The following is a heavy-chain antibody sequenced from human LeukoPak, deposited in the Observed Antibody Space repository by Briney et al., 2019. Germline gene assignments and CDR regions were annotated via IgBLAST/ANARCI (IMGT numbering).Heavy chain of an antibody. Sequence: LETLSLTCAVYGGSFSGYYWSWIRQPPGKGLEWIGEINHSGSTNYNPSLKSRVTISVDTSKNQFSLKLSSVTAADTAVYYCARAPMGYCSGGSCFGMDVWGQGTTVTVSS. CDR3: ARAPMGYCSGGSCFGMDV. J-gene: IGHJ6*02. CDR1: GGSFSGYY. CDR2: INHSGST. V-gene: IGHV4-34*01. D-gene: IGHD2-15*01.